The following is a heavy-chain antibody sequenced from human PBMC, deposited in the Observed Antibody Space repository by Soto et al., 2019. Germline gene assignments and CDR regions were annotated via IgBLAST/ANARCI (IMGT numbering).Heavy chain of an antibody. D-gene: IGHD3-9*01. CDR3: ARLEGLATISYYFDF. Sequence: PSETLSLTCAVYGWSFSGYYWSWIRQPPGKGLEWIGGINYRGSTNYNPSLQTRVTISLDKSRSQFSLKLNSVTAADSAVYFCARLEGLATISYYFDFWGPGALVTVSS. CDR2: INYRGST. J-gene: IGHJ4*02. V-gene: IGHV4-34*01. CDR1: GWSFSGYY.